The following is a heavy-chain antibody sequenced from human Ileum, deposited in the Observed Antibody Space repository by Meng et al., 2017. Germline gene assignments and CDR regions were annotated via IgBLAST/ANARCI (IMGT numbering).Heavy chain of an antibody. D-gene: IGHD1-26*01. CDR3: ARGGKYSFDY. Sequence: SQTLSLTCAISGDTVSNNIVAWNRIRQSPSRGLEWLGRTYYRSKWLNEYASSVTSRITVNPDTSKNQFSLQLNSVTPEDTAVYYCARGGKYSFDYWGQGALVTVSS. CDR1: GDTVSNNIVA. CDR2: TYYRSKWLN. V-gene: IGHV6-1*01. J-gene: IGHJ4*02.